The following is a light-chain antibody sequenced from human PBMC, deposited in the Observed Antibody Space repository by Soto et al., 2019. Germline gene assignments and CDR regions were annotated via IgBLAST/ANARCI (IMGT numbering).Light chain of an antibody. CDR1: SSNIGSNT. CDR2: SNN. Sequence: LTQPPSASGTPGQRVTISCSGSSSNIGSNTVNWYQQLPGTAPKLLIYSNNQRPSGVPDRFSGSKSGTSASLAISGLQSEDEADYYCAAWDDSLNGFYVFGTGTKVTVL. CDR3: AAWDDSLNGFYV. V-gene: IGLV1-44*01. J-gene: IGLJ1*01.